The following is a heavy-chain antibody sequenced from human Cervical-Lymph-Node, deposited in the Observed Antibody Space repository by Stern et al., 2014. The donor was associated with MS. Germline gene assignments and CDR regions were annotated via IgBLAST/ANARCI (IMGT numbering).Heavy chain of an antibody. V-gene: IGHV4-61*02. J-gene: IGHJ3*02. CDR3: ARDGAPGAMVTRAFDI. CDR1: GGSISSGSYY. D-gene: IGHD5-18*01. CDR2: IYTSGGT. Sequence: QVQLQESGPGLVKPSQTLSLTCTVSGGSISSGSYYWSWIRQPAGKGLEXIGRIYTSGGTNYNPSLHSRVTKSIDTSRNQFSLKLSSVTAADTAVYYCARDGAPGAMVTRAFDIWGQGTMVTVSS.